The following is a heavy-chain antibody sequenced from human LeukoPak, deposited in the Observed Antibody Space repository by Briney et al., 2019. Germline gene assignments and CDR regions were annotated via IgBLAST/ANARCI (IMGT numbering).Heavy chain of an antibody. CDR3: ARDGGYGEILRYYFDY. CDR1: GFTFSNYW. D-gene: IGHD4-17*01. V-gene: IGHV3-7*01. Sequence: GGSLRLSCAASGFTFSNYWMTWVRQAPGKGLEWVANINEDGSNKYYADSVKGRFTISRDNSKNTLYLQMNSLRAEDTAVYYCARDGGYGEILRYYFDYWGQGTLVTVSS. CDR2: INEDGSNK. J-gene: IGHJ4*02.